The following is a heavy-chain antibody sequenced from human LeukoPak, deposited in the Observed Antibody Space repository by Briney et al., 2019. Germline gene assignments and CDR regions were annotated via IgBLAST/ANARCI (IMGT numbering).Heavy chain of an antibody. CDR1: GGSISSGSYY. J-gene: IGHJ3*01. Sequence: PSQTLSLTCTVSGGSISSGSYYWSWIRQPAGKGLEWIGRTYSSGSTNYNPSLRSRVTISADTPKNQFSLKLSSVTAADTAMYYCARDRHEPGPWGPGTMVTVSS. V-gene: IGHV4-61*02. CDR3: ARDRHEPGP. CDR2: TYSSGST.